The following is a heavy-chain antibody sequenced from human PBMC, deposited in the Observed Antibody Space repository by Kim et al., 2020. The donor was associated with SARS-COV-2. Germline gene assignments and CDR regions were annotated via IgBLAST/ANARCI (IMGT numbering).Heavy chain of an antibody. CDR2: INHSGST. CDR3: ARGRVLLWFGELSQRLTKDYFDY. J-gene: IGHJ4*02. V-gene: IGHV4-34*01. D-gene: IGHD3-10*01. Sequence: SETLSLTCAVYGGSFSGYYWSWIRQPPGKGLEWIGEINHSGSTNYNPSLKSRVTISVDTSKNQFSLKLSSVTAADTAVYYCARGRVLLWFGELSQRLTKDYFDYWGQGTLVTVSS. CDR1: GGSFSGYY.